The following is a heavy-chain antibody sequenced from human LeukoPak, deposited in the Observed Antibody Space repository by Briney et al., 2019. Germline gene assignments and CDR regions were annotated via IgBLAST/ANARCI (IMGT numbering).Heavy chain of an antibody. Sequence: GGSLRLSCAASGFTFSSYGMHWVSQAPGKGLEWVAFIRYDGSNKYYADSVKGRFTISRDNAKDSLYLQMNSLRAEDTAVYYCATYSSSWFNYYFDYWGQGTLVTVSS. D-gene: IGHD6-13*01. CDR3: ATYSSSWFNYYFDY. CDR1: GFTFSSYG. CDR2: IRYDGSNK. V-gene: IGHV3-30*02. J-gene: IGHJ4*02.